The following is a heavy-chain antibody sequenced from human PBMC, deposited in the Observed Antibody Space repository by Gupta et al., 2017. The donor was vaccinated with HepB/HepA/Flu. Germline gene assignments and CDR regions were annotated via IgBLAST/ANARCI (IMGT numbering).Heavy chain of an antibody. CDR1: GGSISSSSYY. J-gene: IGHJ3*02. D-gene: IGHD6-19*01. Sequence: QLQLQESGPGLVKPSETLSLTCTVSGGSISSSSYYWGWIRQPPGKGLEWIGSIYYSGSTYYNPSLKSRVTISVDTSKNQFSLKLSSVTAADTAVYYCARPQGSSGWYGDAFDIWGQGTMVTVSS. CDR2: IYYSGST. V-gene: IGHV4-39*01. CDR3: ARPQGSSGWYGDAFDI.